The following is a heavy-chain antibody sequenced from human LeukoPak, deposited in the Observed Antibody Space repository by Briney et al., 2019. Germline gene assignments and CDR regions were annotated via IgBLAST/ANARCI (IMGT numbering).Heavy chain of an antibody. CDR3: ARCPSPDFDWLLGEFDY. J-gene: IGHJ4*02. Sequence: GGALRLSCAASVFTFSSYSMNWVRQAPGRGREWVSSISSSSSYIYYADSVKGRFYISRDNAKNSLYLQMNSLRAEDTAVYYCARCPSPDFDWLLGEFDYWGQGTLVTVSS. CDR2: ISSSSSYI. CDR1: VFTFSSYS. V-gene: IGHV3-21*01. D-gene: IGHD3-9*01.